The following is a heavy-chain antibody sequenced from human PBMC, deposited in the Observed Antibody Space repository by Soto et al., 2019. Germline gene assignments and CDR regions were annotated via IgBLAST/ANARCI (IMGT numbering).Heavy chain of an antibody. CDR1: GDSMNSGGYY. Sequence: SETLSLTCSVSGDSMNSGGYYWSWIRQHPGKGPEWIGYIYSNGDTYYNPSLKSRVTISVDTSKNQFSLNLTSVTAADTAVYYCARRGGSSSGYYYYAFDVWGQGTTVTVSS. J-gene: IGHJ6*02. V-gene: IGHV4-31*03. D-gene: IGHD6-6*01. CDR2: IYSNGDT. CDR3: ARRGGSSSGYYYYAFDV.